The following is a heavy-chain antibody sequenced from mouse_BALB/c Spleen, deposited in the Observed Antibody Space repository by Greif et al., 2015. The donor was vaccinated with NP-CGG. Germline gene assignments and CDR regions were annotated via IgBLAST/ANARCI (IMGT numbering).Heavy chain of an antibody. V-gene: IGHV1-7*01. CDR1: GYTFTSYW. J-gene: IGHJ4*01. CDR3: ASSYYYGSSYYAMDY. CDR2: TNPSTGYT. Sequence: QVQLQQSGAELAKPGASVKMSCKASGYTFTSYWMHWVKQRPGQGLEWVGYTNPSTGYTEYNQKFKDKATLTADKSSSSAYMQLSSLTSEDSAVYYCASSYYYGSSYYAMDYWGQGTSVTVSS. D-gene: IGHD1-1*01.